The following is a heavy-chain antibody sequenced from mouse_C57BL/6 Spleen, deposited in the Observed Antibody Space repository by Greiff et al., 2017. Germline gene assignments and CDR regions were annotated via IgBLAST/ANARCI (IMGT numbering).Heavy chain of an antibody. CDR3: ARGGYGSPFDY. J-gene: IGHJ2*01. CDR1: GYTFTNYW. V-gene: IGHV1-63*01. Sequence: QVHVKQSGAELVRPGTSVKMSCKASGYTFTNYWIGWAKQRPGHGLEWIGDIYPGGGYTNYNEKFKGKATLTADKSSSTAYMQFSSLTSEDSAIYYCARGGYGSPFDYWGQGTTLTVSS. CDR2: IYPGGGYT. D-gene: IGHD1-1*02.